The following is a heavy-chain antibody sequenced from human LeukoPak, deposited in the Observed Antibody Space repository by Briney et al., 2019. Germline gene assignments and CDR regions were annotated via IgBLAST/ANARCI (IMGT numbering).Heavy chain of an antibody. CDR3: AKGDYDYVWGSYRYGN. V-gene: IGHV3-9*01. CDR2: SSWNSGSI. D-gene: IGHD3-16*02. CDR1: GFTFDDYA. Sequence: GGSLRLSCAASGFTFDDYAMPWSRQAPAQGLDRVSGSSWNSGSIGYADSVKGRFTISRDNAKNSLYLQMNSLRAEDTALYYCAKGDYDYVWGSYRYGNWGQGTLVTVSS. J-gene: IGHJ4*02.